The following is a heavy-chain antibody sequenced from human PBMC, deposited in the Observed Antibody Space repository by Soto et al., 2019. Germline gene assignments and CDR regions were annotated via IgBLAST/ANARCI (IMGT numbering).Heavy chain of an antibody. Sequence: QVQLVQSGSEVRRPGSSVKVSCKASGGSFSNSAIAWVRQAPGQGLEWLGMIIPIFTTTNYSQKLKDRLTITADGSTSTAYMEWSGLTSEDTAACCCSRPSGLLGQLSASVDYGGQGTLFTVSS. CDR3: SRPSGLLGQLSASVDY. CDR1: GGSFSNSA. CDR2: IIPIFTTT. J-gene: IGHJ4*02. V-gene: IGHV1-69*18.